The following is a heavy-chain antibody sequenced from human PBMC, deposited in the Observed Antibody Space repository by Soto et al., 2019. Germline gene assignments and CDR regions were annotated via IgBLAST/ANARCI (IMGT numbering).Heavy chain of an antibody. CDR2: VNQDGSQK. Sequence: GGSLRLSCAASGFTFSSYWMSWVRQAPGKGLEWVAYVNQDGSQKDYVDSVKGRFTISRDNAKNSLYLQMNSLRAEDTAVYYCATYHPFDYWGQGTLVTVSS. J-gene: IGHJ4*02. V-gene: IGHV3-7*03. CDR1: GFTFSSYW. CDR3: ATYHPFDY. D-gene: IGHD2-2*01.